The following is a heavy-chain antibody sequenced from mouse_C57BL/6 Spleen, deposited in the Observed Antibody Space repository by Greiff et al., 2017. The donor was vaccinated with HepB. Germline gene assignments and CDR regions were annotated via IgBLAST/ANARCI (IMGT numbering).Heavy chain of an antibody. D-gene: IGHD2-5*01. CDR2: IDPETGGT. J-gene: IGHJ2*01. CDR3: TRGYYSNPTFFDY. Sequence: VKLMESGAELVRPGASVTLSCKASGYTFTDYEMHWVKQTPVHGLEWIGAIDPETGGTAYNQKFKGKAILTADKSSSTAYMELRSLTSEDSAVYYCTRGYYSNPTFFDYWGQGTTLTVSS. CDR1: GYTFTDYE. V-gene: IGHV1-15*01.